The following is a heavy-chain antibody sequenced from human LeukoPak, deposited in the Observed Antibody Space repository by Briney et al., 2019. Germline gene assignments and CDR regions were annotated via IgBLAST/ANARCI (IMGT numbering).Heavy chain of an antibody. CDR1: GGSISSYY. CDR2: IYYSGST. D-gene: IGHD3-10*01. V-gene: IGHV4-59*01. J-gene: IGHJ6*03. CDR3: AREQFGELLFAPRRGMDV. Sequence: PSETLSLTCTVSGGSISSYYWSWIRQPPGKGLEWIGYIYYSGSTNYNPSLKSRVTISVDTSKNQFSLKLSSVTAADTAVYYCAREQFGELLFAPRRGMDVWGKGTTVTVSS.